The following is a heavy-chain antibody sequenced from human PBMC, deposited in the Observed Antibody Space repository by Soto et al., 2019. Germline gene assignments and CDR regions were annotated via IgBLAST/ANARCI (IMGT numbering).Heavy chain of an antibody. CDR2: ISYDGSNK. CDR3: ARVYYRFNSGYGFSMDV. CDR1: GFTFSSYA. D-gene: IGHD5-12*01. Sequence: GGSLRLSCAASGFTFSSYAMHWVRQAPGKGLEWVAVISYDGSNKYYADSVKGRFTISRDNSKNTLYLQMNSLRAEDTAVYYCARVYYRFNSGYGFSMDVWGQGTTGTVSS. J-gene: IGHJ6*02. V-gene: IGHV3-30-3*01.